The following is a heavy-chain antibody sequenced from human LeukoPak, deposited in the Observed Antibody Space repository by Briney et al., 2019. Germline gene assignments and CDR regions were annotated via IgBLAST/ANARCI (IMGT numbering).Heavy chain of an antibody. J-gene: IGHJ4*02. D-gene: IGHD6-19*01. CDR1: GGSISSSSYY. CDR3: ARKIAVAGTISYYFDY. Sequence: SETLSLTCTVSGGSISSSSYYWGWIRQPPGKGLEWIGSIYYSGSTYYNPSLKSRVTIPVDTSKNQFSLKLSSVTAADTAVYYCARKIAVAGTISYYFDYWGQGTLVTVSS. CDR2: IYYSGST. V-gene: IGHV4-39*01.